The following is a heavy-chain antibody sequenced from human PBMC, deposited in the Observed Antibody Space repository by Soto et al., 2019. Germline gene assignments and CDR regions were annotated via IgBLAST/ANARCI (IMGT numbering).Heavy chain of an antibody. V-gene: IGHV3-48*04. D-gene: IGHD3-9*01. CDR3: ARDPDWAFDY. Sequence: EVQLVESGGGSVQPGGSLRLSCVASGFTFSSYSMVWVRQAPGKGLEWVSYIFASSATLYYADSVKGRFTVSRDNAKNSLFLLMNSLRAEDTAVDYCARDPDWAFDYWGQGSQVTVSS. CDR1: GFTFSSYS. J-gene: IGHJ4*02. CDR2: IFASSATL.